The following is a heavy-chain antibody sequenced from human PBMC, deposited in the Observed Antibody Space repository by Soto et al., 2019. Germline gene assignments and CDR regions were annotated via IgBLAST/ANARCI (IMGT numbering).Heavy chain of an antibody. J-gene: IGHJ3*02. CDR2: INAGNGNT. V-gene: IGHV1-3*01. CDR3: ARTNTIFGVVIIPSGAFDI. D-gene: IGHD3-3*01. Sequence: GASVKVSCKASGYTFTSYAMHWVRQAPGQRLEWMGWINAGNGNTKYSQKFQGRVTITRDTSASTAYMELSSLSSEDTAVYYCARTNTIFGVVIIPSGAFDIWGQGTTVT. CDR1: GYTFTSYA.